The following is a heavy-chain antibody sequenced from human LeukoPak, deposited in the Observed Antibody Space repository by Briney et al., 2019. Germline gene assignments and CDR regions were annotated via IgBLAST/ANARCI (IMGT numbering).Heavy chain of an antibody. J-gene: IGHJ4*02. CDR3: ARGRYYYGSGSYYNWFDY. CDR2: IVVGSGNT. V-gene: IGHV1-58*01. Sequence: GTSVKVSCKASGFTFTSSAVQWVRQARGQRLEWIGWIVVGSGNTNYAQKFQERVTITRDMSTSTAYMELSSLRSEDTAVYYCARGRYYYGSGSYYNWFDYWGQGTLVTVSS. D-gene: IGHD3-10*01. CDR1: GFTFTSSA.